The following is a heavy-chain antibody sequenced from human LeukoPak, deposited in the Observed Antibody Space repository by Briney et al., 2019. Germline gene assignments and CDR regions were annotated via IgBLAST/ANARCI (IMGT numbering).Heavy chain of an antibody. V-gene: IGHV4-38-2*02. CDR1: GYSISSGYY. Sequence: SETLSLTCTVSGYSISSGYYWGWIRQPPGKGLEWIGSIYHSGSTYYNPSLKSRVTISVDTSKNQFSLKLSSVTAADTAFYYCARYIVSYPHDAFDIWGQGTMVTVSS. CDR2: IYHSGST. J-gene: IGHJ3*02. CDR3: ARYIVSYPHDAFDI. D-gene: IGHD1-26*01.